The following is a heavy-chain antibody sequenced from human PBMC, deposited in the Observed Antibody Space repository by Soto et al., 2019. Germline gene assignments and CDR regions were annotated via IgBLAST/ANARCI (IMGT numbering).Heavy chain of an antibody. D-gene: IGHD2-15*01. CDR2: IVVGSNNR. Sequence: SVKVSCKASGITFNRSAIQWVRQARGQRLEWVGWIVVGSNNRDYAQKFQERVTITSDMSTSTVYMELSSLSSEDTAVYYCAAVQESPYSMGIWGQGTTVTVS. J-gene: IGHJ6*02. CDR3: AAVQESPYSMGI. V-gene: IGHV1-58*02. CDR1: GITFNRSA.